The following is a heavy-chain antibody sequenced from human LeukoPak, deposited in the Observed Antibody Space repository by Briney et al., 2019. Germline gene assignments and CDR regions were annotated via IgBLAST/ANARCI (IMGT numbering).Heavy chain of an antibody. CDR3: ARSEVTPYGYFDY. V-gene: IGHV3-48*01. CDR2: ISSSSSTI. J-gene: IGHJ4*02. Sequence: GGSLRLSCAASGFIFSSYSVNWVRQAPGKGLEWVSYISSSSSTIYYVESVKGRFTISRDNAKNSLYLQMNSLRAEDTAVYYCARSEVTPYGYFDYWGQGTLVTVSS. D-gene: IGHD3-10*01. CDR1: GFIFSSYS.